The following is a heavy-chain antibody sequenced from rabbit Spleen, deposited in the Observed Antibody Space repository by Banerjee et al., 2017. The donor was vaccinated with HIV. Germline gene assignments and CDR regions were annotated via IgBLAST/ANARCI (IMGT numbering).Heavy chain of an antibody. J-gene: IGHJ6*01. CDR1: GFDFSSNG. CDR2: IDVGSSGFT. V-gene: IGHV1S45*01. Sequence: QEQLVESGGGLVQPEGSLTLTCKASGFDFSSNGMCWVRQAPGKGLEWIACIDVGSSGFTYFATWAKGRFTISKTSSTTMTLQMTSLTAADTATYFCARDLTGVIGWNFGWWGQGTLVTVS. CDR3: ARDLTGVIGWNFGW. D-gene: IGHD4-1*01.